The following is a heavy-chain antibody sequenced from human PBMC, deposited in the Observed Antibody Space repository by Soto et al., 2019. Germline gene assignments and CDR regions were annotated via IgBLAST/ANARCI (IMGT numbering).Heavy chain of an antibody. D-gene: IGHD3-10*01. J-gene: IGHJ6*02. Sequence: GASVKVSCKASGGTFSSYAISWVRQAPGQGLEWMGGIIPIFGTANYAQKFQGRVTITADESTSTAYMELSSLRSEDTAVYYCARVHYGSGSLTPNYYYYGMDVWGQGTTVTVSS. V-gene: IGHV1-69*13. CDR2: IIPIFGTA. CDR1: GGTFSSYA. CDR3: ARVHYGSGSLTPNYYYYGMDV.